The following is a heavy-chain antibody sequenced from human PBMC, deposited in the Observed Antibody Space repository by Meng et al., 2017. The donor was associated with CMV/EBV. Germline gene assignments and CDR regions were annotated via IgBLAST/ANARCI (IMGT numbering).Heavy chain of an antibody. Sequence: GESLKISCAASGFTSSSYSMNWARQAPGEGLEWVSSISSSSSYIYYADSVKGRFTISRDNAKNSLYLQMNSLRAEDTAVYYCASRAYCGGDCFDAFDIWGQGTMVTVSS. CDR1: GFTSSSYS. CDR3: ASRAYCGGDCFDAFDI. J-gene: IGHJ3*02. CDR2: ISSSSSYI. V-gene: IGHV3-21*01. D-gene: IGHD2-21*01.